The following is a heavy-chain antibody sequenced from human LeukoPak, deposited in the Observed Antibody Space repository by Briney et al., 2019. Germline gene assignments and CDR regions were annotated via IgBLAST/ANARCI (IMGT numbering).Heavy chain of an antibody. D-gene: IGHD1-26*01. CDR3: AREGWDLNALDI. V-gene: IGHV3-11*04. CDR1: GFTFSNYY. CDR2: ISSRSSNK. Sequence: GGSLRLFCAASGFTFSNYYMSWIRQAPGKGLVWVSYISSRSSNKEYADSVKGRFTISRDNSKSSLYLQMNSLRAEDSAIYYCAREGWDLNALDIWGQGTMVTVSP. J-gene: IGHJ3*02.